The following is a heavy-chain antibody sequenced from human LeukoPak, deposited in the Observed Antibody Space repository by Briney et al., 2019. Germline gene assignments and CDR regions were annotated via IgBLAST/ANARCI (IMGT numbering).Heavy chain of an antibody. CDR2: ISGSGGST. D-gene: IGHD3-10*01. V-gene: IGHV3-23*01. J-gene: IGHJ4*02. Sequence: GGSLRLSCAASGFTVSSNYMSWVRQAPGKGLEWVSAISGSGGSTYYADSVKGRFTISRDNSKNTLYLQMNSLRAEDTAVYYCAKDPTYYYGSGSYFWYWGQGTLVTVSS. CDR3: AKDPTYYYGSGSYFWY. CDR1: GFTVSSNY.